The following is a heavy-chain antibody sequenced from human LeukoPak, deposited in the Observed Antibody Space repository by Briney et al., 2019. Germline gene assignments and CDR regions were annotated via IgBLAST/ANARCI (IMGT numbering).Heavy chain of an antibody. D-gene: IGHD6-19*01. CDR2: ISSSSSYI. Sequence: GGSLRLSCAASGFTFSSYSMNWVRQAPGKGLEWVSSISSSSSYIYYADSVKGRFTISRDNAKNSLYLQMNSLRAEDTAVYYCARALYSGGWYGMDVWGQGTTVTVSS. J-gene: IGHJ6*02. V-gene: IGHV3-21*01. CDR3: ARALYSGGWYGMDV. CDR1: GFTFSSYS.